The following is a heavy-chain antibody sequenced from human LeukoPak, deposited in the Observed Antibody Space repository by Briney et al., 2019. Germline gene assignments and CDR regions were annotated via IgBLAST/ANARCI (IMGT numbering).Heavy chain of an antibody. V-gene: IGHV3-20*01. D-gene: IGHD3-10*01. Sequence: GGSLRLSCAASGFTFDDYGMSWVRQGPGKGLEWVAGSNWNGGDTGYADSVKGRFTISRDNAKNSLYLQMNSLRAEDTALYHCARTGPYGSGSYYFAFDIWGQGTMVTVSS. CDR2: SNWNGGDT. J-gene: IGHJ3*02. CDR1: GFTFDDYG. CDR3: ARTGPYGSGSYYFAFDI.